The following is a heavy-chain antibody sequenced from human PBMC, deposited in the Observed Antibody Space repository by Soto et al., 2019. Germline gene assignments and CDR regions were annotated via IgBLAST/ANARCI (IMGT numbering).Heavy chain of an antibody. CDR1: GFTYSSSA. V-gene: IGHV3-23*01. D-gene: IGHD6-19*01. J-gene: IGHJ4*02. CDR3: AKDASRTSGWYYFDY. Sequence: GGSLRLSCAASGFTYSSSAMSWVRQAPGKGLEWVSVIDYTGGTTYYTDSVKGRFIISRDNSKKTLYLQMNSLRAVDTAVYYCAKDASRTSGWYYFDYWGQGALVTVSS. CDR2: IDYTGGTT.